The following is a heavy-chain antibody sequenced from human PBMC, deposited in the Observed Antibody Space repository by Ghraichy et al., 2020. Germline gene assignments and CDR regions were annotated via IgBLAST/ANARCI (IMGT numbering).Heavy chain of an antibody. Sequence: SETLSLTCTVSGGSISSSSYYWGWIRQPPGKGLEWIRNIYYTGYTYYNPFLKSRVTISVDTSKNQFSLKLSSVTAADTAVYYCARGGSHFYDIFTGYSPTLFDYWGQGTLVTVSS. CDR2: IYYTGYT. J-gene: IGHJ4*02. CDR3: ARGGSHFYDIFTGYSPTLFDY. CDR1: GGSISSSSYY. V-gene: IGHV4-39*01. D-gene: IGHD3-9*01.